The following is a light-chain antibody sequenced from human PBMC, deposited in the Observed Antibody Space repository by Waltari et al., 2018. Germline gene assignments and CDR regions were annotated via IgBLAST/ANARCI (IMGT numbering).Light chain of an antibody. CDR1: SSNIGSNA. CDR3: ATWYDSLSGPV. J-gene: IGLJ2*01. CDR2: RTN. Sequence: QSVLTQPPSASGTPGQRVSISCSGSSSNIGSNAVDWYQQVPGTAPKLLIYRTNPAPSGAPCRFSASRSGTSASLAISGLRSEDEADYYCATWYDSLSGPVFGGGTKVTVL. V-gene: IGLV1-47*01.